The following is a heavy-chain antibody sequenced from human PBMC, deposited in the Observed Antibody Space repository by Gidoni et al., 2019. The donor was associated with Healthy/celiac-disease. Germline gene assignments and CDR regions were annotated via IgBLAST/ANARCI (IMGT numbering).Heavy chain of an antibody. CDR2: ISSSVISI. CDR1: GFTLSNYE. J-gene: IGHJ6*02. V-gene: IGHV3-48*03. Sequence: EVQLAESGGGLVQPGGSLRLSCAAAGFTLSNYEMNWVRQAPGKGLEWLSYISSSVISIYYKESVKGRFTISRDNAKNSLYLQLNSLRAEDPAVYYCARWGGSHPYYYYGMDVWGQGTTVTVS. D-gene: IGHD3-16*01. CDR3: ARWGGSHPYYYYGMDV.